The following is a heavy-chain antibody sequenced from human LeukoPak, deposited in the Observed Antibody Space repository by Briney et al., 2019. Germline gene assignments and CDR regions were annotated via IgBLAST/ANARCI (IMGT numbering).Heavy chain of an antibody. Sequence: GGSLRLSCVVSGFTFSNFAMSWVRQAPGKGLEWVSVISTSDGSTYYADSVKGRFTISRDNSKNTLYLQMNSLRAEDTAVYYCAKGLHVVVVAAIGNWGQGTLVTVSS. D-gene: IGHD2-15*01. CDR2: ISTSDGST. CDR1: GFTFSNFA. J-gene: IGHJ4*02. CDR3: AKGLHVVVVAAIGN. V-gene: IGHV3-23*01.